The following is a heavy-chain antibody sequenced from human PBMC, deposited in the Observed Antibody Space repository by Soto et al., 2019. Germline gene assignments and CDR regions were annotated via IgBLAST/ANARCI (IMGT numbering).Heavy chain of an antibody. V-gene: IGHV3-11*03. CDR1: GFTFSDYY. D-gene: IGHD3-22*01. J-gene: IGHJ6*03. Sequence: GSLRLSCAASGFTFSDYYMSWIRQAPGKGLEWVSYISSSSSYTNYADSVKGRFAISIDTQKNQFSLQLSSVTVADTAFYYCAGGGSIVVATRRLMDVWGKGTTVTVSS. CDR2: ISSSSSYT. CDR3: AGGGSIVVATRRLMDV.